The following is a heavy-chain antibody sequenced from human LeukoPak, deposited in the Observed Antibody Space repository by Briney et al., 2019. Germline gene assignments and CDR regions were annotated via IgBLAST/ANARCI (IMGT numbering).Heavy chain of an antibody. CDR3: VCIAAAGPGAYYFDY. D-gene: IGHD6-13*01. V-gene: IGHV1-24*01. Sequence: ASVKVSCKVSGYILTELSMHWVRQAPGKGLEWMGGFDPEDGETIYAQKFQGRVTMTEDTSTDTAYMELSSLRSEDTAVYYCVCIAAAGPGAYYFDYWGQGTLVTVSS. J-gene: IGHJ4*02. CDR1: GYILTELS. CDR2: FDPEDGET.